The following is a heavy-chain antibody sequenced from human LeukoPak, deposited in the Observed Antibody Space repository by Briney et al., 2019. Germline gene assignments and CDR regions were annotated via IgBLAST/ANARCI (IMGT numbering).Heavy chain of an antibody. J-gene: IGHJ4*02. D-gene: IGHD2-21*01. V-gene: IGHV3-23*01. CDR3: ARAFYRRSGVCSSLGDH. CDR1: GFPFSSYA. CDR2: ISGSGGGT. Sequence: GGSLRLSCAASGFPFSSYAMKWVRQAPGKGLEWVSGISGSGGGTYYADSAKGRFTISRDNSKNTLYLQMNSLTAADTATDVCARAFYRRSGVCSSLGDHWGQGTLVTVSS.